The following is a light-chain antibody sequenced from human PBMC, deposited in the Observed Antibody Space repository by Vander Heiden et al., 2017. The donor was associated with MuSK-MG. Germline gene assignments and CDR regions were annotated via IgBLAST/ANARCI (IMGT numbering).Light chain of an antibody. J-gene: IGLJ2*01. CDR2: SDD. CDR1: SSNIGRNT. Sequence: QPVLTQPPSASATPGQRVAISCSGSSSNIGRNTVNWYQQFPGTAPKLLIYSDDQRPSGVPDRFSGFKSGTSASLAISGLQSEDESFYYCATWDDSLTGVVFGGGTKLTVL. CDR3: ATWDDSLTGVV. V-gene: IGLV1-44*01.